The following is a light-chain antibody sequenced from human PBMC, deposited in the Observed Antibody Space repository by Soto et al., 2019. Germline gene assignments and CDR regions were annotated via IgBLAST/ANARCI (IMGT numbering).Light chain of an antibody. V-gene: IGLV2-8*01. Sequence: QSALTQAPSASGSPGQSVTISCTGTSSDAGGYNYVSWYQQHPGKAPKLMIYEVSKRPSGVPDRFSGSKSGNTASLTVSGLQAEGEADYYCSSYAGSNNLNWVFGGGTKLTVL. J-gene: IGLJ3*02. CDR1: SSDAGGYNY. CDR2: EVS. CDR3: SSYAGSNNLNWV.